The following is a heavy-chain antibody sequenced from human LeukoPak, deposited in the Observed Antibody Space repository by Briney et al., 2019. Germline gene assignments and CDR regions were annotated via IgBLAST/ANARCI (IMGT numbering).Heavy chain of an antibody. D-gene: IGHD6-19*01. J-gene: IGHJ1*01. CDR2: IIPIFGKA. CDR1: GGTFSSYA. Sequence: SVKVSCKASGGTFSSYAISWVRQAPGQGLEWMGGIIPIFGKANYAQKFQGRVTITADESTSTAYMELSSLRSEDTAVYYCAREPSVADLGGFQHWGQGTLVTVSS. V-gene: IGHV1-69*13. CDR3: AREPSVADLGGFQH.